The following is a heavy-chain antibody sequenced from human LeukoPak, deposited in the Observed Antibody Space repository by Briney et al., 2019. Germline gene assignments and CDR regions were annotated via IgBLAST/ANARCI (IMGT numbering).Heavy chain of an antibody. V-gene: IGHV3-21*01. D-gene: IGHD3-22*01. J-gene: IGHJ1*01. Sequence: GGSLRLSCAASGFTFSSYSMNWVRQAPGKGLEWVSSISSSSSYIYYADSVKGRFTISRDNAKNSLYLQMNSLRAEDTAVYYCARGDSSGYYYFQHWGQGTLVTVSS. CDR3: ARGDSSGYYYFQH. CDR1: GFTFSSYS. CDR2: ISSSSSYI.